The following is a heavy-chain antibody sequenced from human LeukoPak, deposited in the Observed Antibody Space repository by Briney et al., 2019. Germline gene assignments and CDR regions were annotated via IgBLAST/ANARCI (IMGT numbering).Heavy chain of an antibody. D-gene: IGHD1-26*01. V-gene: IGHV4-4*02. J-gene: IGHJ3*02. CDR3: ARNGKIVGLDAFDI. CDR1: GGSISSSNW. CDR2: IYHSGST. Sequence: SETLSLTCTVSGGSISSSNWWSWVRQPPGKGLEWIGEIYHSGSTNYNPSLKSRVTISVDKSKNQFSLKLSSVTAADTAVYYCARNGKIVGLDAFDIWGQGTMVTVSS.